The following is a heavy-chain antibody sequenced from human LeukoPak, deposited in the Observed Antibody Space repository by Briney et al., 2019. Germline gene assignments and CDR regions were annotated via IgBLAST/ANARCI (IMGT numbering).Heavy chain of an antibody. J-gene: IGHJ4*02. CDR1: GSSINSYY. D-gene: IGHD3-22*01. Sequence: SETLSLTCTVSGSSINSYYWIWIRQPAGKGLEWIGRIYTSGSTHYNPSLKSRVTMSVDTSQNQFSLKLSSVPAADTAVYYCARGRSGYDNWGQGTLVTVSS. CDR2: IYTSGST. V-gene: IGHV4-4*07. CDR3: ARGRSGYDN.